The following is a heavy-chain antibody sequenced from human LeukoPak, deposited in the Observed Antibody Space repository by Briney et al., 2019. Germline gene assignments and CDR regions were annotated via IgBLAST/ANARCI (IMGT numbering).Heavy chain of an antibody. J-gene: IGHJ6*03. CDR3: ARAGGSGYYSYYYMDV. CDR2: IWYDGSNK. CDR1: GFTFSSYG. D-gene: IGHD2-15*01. Sequence: GGSLRLSCAASGFTFSSYGMHWVRQAPGKGPEWVAVIWYDGSNKYYADSVKGRFTISRDNSKNTLYLQMNSLRAEDTAVYYCARAGGSGYYSYYYMDVWGKGTTVTVSS. V-gene: IGHV3-33*01.